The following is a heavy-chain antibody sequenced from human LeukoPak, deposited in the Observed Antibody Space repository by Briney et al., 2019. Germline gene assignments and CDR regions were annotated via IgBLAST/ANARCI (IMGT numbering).Heavy chain of an antibody. CDR3: ATPVDTATLGGMDA. V-gene: IGHV1-24*01. CDR1: GYTLTELS. D-gene: IGHD5-18*01. CDR2: FDPEDGET. Sequence: ASVKVSCKVSGYTLTELSMHWVRQAPGKGLEWMGGFDPEDGETIYAQKFQGRVTMTEDTSTDTAYMELSSLRSEDTAVYYCATPVDTATLGGMDAWGQGTTVTVSS. J-gene: IGHJ6*02.